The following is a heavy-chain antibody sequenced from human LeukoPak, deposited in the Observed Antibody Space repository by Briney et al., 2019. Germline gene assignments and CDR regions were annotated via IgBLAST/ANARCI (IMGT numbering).Heavy chain of an antibody. CDR2: IYPSGTT. J-gene: IGHJ6*03. CDR3: ARYNWNYGSRYYYYYYMDV. D-gene: IGHD1-7*01. CDR1: GGSISSHY. V-gene: IGHV4-4*07. Sequence: SETLSLTCSVSGGSISSHYWSWIRQPAGQGLEWIGRIYPSGTTNHNPSLKSRVTMSVDTSKNQFSLKLSSVTAADTAVYYCARYNWNYGSRYYYYYYMDVWGKGTTVTVSS.